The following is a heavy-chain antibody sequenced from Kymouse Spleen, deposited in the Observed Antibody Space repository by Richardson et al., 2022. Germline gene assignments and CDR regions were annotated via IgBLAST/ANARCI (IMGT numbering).Heavy chain of an antibody. CDR1: GFTFSDHY. J-gene: IGHJ6*02. Sequence: EVQLVESGGGLVQPGGSLRLSCAASGFTFSDHYMDWVRQAPGKGLEWVGRTRNKANSYTTEYAASVKGRFTISRDDSKNSLYLQMNSLKTEDTAVYYCARGGAARPGYYYYYYGMDVWGQGTTVTVSS. CDR2: TRNKANSYTT. D-gene: IGHD6-6*01. CDR3: ARGGAARPGYYYYYYGMDV. V-gene: IGHV3-72*01.